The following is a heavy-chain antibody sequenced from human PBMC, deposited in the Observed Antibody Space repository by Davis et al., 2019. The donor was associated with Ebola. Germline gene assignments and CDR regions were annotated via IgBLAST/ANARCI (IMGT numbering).Heavy chain of an antibody. V-gene: IGHV1-18*01. D-gene: IGHD3-10*01. CDR1: GGTFSTYA. CDR2: ISAYNGNT. J-gene: IGHJ5*02. Sequence: ASVKVSCKASGGTFSTYAISWVRQAPGQGLEWMGWISAYNGNTNYAQKLQGRVTMTTDTSTSTAYMELRSLRSDDTAVYYCARGVTMVQGVSWFDPWGQGTLVTVSS. CDR3: ARGVTMVQGVSWFDP.